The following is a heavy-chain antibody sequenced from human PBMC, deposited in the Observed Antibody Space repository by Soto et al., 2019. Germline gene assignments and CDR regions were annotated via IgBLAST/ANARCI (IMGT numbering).Heavy chain of an antibody. CDR2: ISSSSSYT. CDR1: GFTFSDYY. CDR3: ARRTWRGRADY. Sequence: GGSLRLSCAASGFTFSDYYMSWIRQAPGKGLEWVSYISSSSSYTNYADSVKGRFTISRDNAENTLYLQLNSLRVEDSAIYYCARRTWRGRADYWGQGILVTVSS. D-gene: IGHD3-3*01. V-gene: IGHV3-11*03. J-gene: IGHJ4*02.